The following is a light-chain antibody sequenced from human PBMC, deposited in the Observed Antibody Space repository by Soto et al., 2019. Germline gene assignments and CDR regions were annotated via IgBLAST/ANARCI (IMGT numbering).Light chain of an antibody. Sequence: QSALTQPPSASGSPGQSVTISCTGTSSDVGGYNYVSWYQQHPGKAPKVMIYEVSKRPSGVPDRFSGSKSGNTASLTVSGLQAEDEADYYCSSYVGNNNLVFGGGTKLTVL. V-gene: IGLV2-8*01. CDR2: EVS. J-gene: IGLJ3*02. CDR3: SSYVGNNNLV. CDR1: SSDVGGYNY.